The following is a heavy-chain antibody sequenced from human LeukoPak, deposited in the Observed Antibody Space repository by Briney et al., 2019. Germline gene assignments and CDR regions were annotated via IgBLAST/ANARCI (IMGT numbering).Heavy chain of an antibody. CDR1: GYTFTSYY. CDR3: ARVEWEYTAMVTGPRGMDV. V-gene: IGHV1-46*01. Sequence: ASVKLSCKASGYTFTSYYMHWVRQAPGQRLEWMGIINPSGGSTSYAQKVQGRVTMSRDTSTSTVYMELSSLRSEDTAVYYCARVEWEYTAMVTGPRGMDVWGQGTTVTVSS. D-gene: IGHD5-18*01. J-gene: IGHJ6*02. CDR2: INPSGGST.